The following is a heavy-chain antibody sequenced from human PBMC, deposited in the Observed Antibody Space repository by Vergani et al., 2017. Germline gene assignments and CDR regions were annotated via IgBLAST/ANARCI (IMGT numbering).Heavy chain of an antibody. CDR2: IYTSGST. J-gene: IGHJ5*02. CDR3: AREPGGWRFGEPPGNWFDP. V-gene: IGHV4-61*02. D-gene: IGHD3-10*01. Sequence: QVQLQESGPGLVKPSQTLSLTCTVSGGSISSGSYYWSWIRQPAGKGLEWIGRIYTSGSTNYNPSLKSRVTISVDTSKNQFSLKLSSVTAADTAVYYCAREPGGWRFGEPPGNWFDPWGQGTLVTVSS. CDR1: GGSISSGSYY.